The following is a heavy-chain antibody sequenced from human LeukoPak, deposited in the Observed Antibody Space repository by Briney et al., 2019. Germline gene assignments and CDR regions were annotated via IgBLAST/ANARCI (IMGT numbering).Heavy chain of an antibody. CDR1: GYSFTSYW. V-gene: IGHV5-51*01. Sequence: GESLKISCKGSGYSFTSYWIGWVRQMPGKGLEWMGIIYPGDSDTRYSPSSQGQVTISADKSISTAYPQWSSLKASDTAMYYCARSIGNSGYGGDWFDPWGQGTLVTVSS. J-gene: IGHJ5*02. CDR3: ARSIGNSGYGGDWFDP. D-gene: IGHD5-12*01. CDR2: IYPGDSDT.